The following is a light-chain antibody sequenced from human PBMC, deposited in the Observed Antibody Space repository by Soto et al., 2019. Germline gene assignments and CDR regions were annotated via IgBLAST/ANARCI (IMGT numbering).Light chain of an antibody. V-gene: IGKV3D-15*01. CDR3: QQFRNWPWT. Sequence: EIVMTQSPATLCLSPLETVILSCRSSQRISIYLAWYQHKPGQAPRLLIYGASTRATGVPARFSGSGSGTEFTLIISSLQSEDFAVYYCQQFRNWPWTFGQGTKVDIK. CDR1: QRISIY. J-gene: IGKJ1*01. CDR2: GAS.